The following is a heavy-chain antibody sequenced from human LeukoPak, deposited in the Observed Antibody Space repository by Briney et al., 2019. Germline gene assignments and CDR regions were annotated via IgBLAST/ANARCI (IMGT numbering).Heavy chain of an antibody. Sequence: GGSLRLSCAASGFTFNTYAINWVRQAPGKGLEWVSSISGSGSFIHYADSVKGRFTISRDNAKNSLFLQLNSLRGEDTAVYYCARGDNAFDYWGQGTLVTVSS. V-gene: IGHV3-21*01. CDR3: ARGDNAFDY. CDR1: GFTFNTYA. CDR2: ISGSGSFI. D-gene: IGHD1-1*01. J-gene: IGHJ4*02.